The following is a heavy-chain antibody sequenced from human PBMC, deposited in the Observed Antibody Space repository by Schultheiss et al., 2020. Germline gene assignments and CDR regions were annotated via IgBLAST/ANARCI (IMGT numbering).Heavy chain of an antibody. D-gene: IGHD6-19*01. Sequence: SQTLSLTCAVYGGSFSGYYWGWIRQPPGKGLEWIGEINHSGSTNYNPSLKSRVTISVDTSKNQFSLKLSSVTAADTAVYYCARGYRGWQNWFDPWGQGTLVNVSS. V-gene: IGHV4-34*01. CDR3: ARGYRGWQNWFDP. CDR2: INHSGST. J-gene: IGHJ5*02. CDR1: GGSFSGYY.